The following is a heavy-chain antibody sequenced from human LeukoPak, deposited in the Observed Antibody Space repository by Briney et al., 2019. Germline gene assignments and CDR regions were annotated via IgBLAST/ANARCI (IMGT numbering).Heavy chain of an antibody. CDR1: GFTFSTYN. CDR3: AKVQRPATLVH. D-gene: IGHD2-15*01. Sequence: GGSLRLSCAASGFTFSTYNMNWVRQAPGKGLEWVSAISGSGGSTYYADSVKGRFTISRDNSKNTLYLQMNSLRAEDTAVYYCAKVQRPATLVHWGQGTLVTVSS. J-gene: IGHJ4*02. CDR2: ISGSGGST. V-gene: IGHV3-23*01.